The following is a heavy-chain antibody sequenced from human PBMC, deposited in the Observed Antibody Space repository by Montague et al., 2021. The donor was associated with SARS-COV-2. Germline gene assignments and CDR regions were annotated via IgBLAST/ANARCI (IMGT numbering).Heavy chain of an antibody. CDR1: GFSLSTSEVC. Sequence: PALVKPTQTLTLTCTFPGFSLSTSEVCVGWIRQPPGKAPEFLALXYGXDDNRYKPSLKSRLTITKVTSKNQVVLTMTNVDPADTATYYCAHFGILRYFDPWGQGTLVTVSS. D-gene: IGHD3-9*01. V-gene: IGHV2-5*02. J-gene: IGHJ5*02. CDR2: XYGXDDN. CDR3: AHFGILRYFDP.